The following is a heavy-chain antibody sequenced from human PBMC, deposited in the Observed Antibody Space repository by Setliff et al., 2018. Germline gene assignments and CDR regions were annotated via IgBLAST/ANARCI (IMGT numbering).Heavy chain of an antibody. J-gene: IGHJ4*02. CDR3: SRLVRYCSKTTCQTASGAEL. CDR1: GYTFSHSG. V-gene: IGHV1-18*01. D-gene: IGHD2-8*01. CDR2: ISAHTGNT. Sequence: ASVKVSCKASGYTFSHSGITWVRQAPGQGLEWMGWISAHTGNTNYAPKLQGRVTMTTDASTSTAYMELRGLTSDDTAVYYCSRLVRYCSKTTCQTASGAELWGQGTPVTVSS.